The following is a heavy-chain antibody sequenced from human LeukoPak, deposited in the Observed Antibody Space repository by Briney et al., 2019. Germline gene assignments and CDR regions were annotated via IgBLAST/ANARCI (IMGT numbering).Heavy chain of an antibody. J-gene: IGHJ4*02. CDR3: ARDISGSYDC. CDR2: INPNSGGT. V-gene: IGHV1-2*02. CDR1: GYTFTDYY. D-gene: IGHD1-26*01. Sequence: ASVKVSCKASGYTFTDYYIHWVRQAPGQGLEWMGLINPNSGGTNYAQKFQGRVTMTRDTSIGIAYMELSRLRSDDTAVYYCARDISGSYDCWGQGTLVTVSS.